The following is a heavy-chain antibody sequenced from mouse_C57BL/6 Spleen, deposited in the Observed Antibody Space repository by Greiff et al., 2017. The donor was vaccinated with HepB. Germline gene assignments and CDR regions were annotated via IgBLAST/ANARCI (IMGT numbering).Heavy chain of an antibody. J-gene: IGHJ1*03. V-gene: IGHV5-6*01. CDR1: GFTFSTYG. CDR2: ISSGGSYT. CDR3: ARHFDYDGYFDV. D-gene: IGHD2-4*01. Sequence: DVQLVESGGDLVKPGGSLKLSCAASGFTFSTYGMSWVRQTPDKRLEWVATISSGGSYTYYPDSVKGRFTISRDNAKNTLYLQMSSLKSEDTAMYYCARHFDYDGYFDVWGTGTTVTVSS.